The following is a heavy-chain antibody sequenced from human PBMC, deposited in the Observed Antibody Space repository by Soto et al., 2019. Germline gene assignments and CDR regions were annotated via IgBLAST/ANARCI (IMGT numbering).Heavy chain of an antibody. Sequence: VQLVESGGGLVKPGGSLRLSCVASGFTFRTYPMNWVRQAPGKGLEWVSGIRGFSPYTFYAESVKGRFTISRDNAKNSLYLQMNSLGDEDTAVYYCARDRGYDAHDYYYNALDVWGQGTTVTVSS. D-gene: IGHD2-15*01. J-gene: IGHJ6*02. CDR3: ARDRGYDAHDYYYNALDV. CDR1: GFTFRTYP. V-gene: IGHV3-21*01. CDR2: IRGFSPYT.